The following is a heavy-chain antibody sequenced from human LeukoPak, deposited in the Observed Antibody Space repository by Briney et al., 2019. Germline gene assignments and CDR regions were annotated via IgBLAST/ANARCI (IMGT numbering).Heavy chain of an antibody. CDR1: GFTFSRNW. J-gene: IGHJ5*02. Sequence: PGGSLRLSCAASGFTFSRNWMHWVRQAPGKGLEWVSTITGSDDKTYYADSVKGRFTISRDFSKNTMHLQMNSLRVDDTAIYYCAKGPQLHSGYHPESWGQGTLVTVSS. CDR3: AKGPQLHSGYHPES. V-gene: IGHV3-23*01. D-gene: IGHD3-22*01. CDR2: ITGSDDKT.